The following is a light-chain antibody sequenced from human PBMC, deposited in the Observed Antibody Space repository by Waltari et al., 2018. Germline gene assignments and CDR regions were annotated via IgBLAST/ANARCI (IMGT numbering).Light chain of an antibody. CDR3: CSYAGSYTTSVV. CDR1: NSDVGGYKY. Sequence: QSALTQPRSVSGSPGQSVTIACTGTNSDVGGYKYVSWYQHHPGKAPKLMIYDVGKRPSGVPDRVSGSKSGNTASLTISGLQAEDEGDYYCCSYAGSYTTSVVFGGGTRLTVL. V-gene: IGLV2-11*01. CDR2: DVG. J-gene: IGLJ2*01.